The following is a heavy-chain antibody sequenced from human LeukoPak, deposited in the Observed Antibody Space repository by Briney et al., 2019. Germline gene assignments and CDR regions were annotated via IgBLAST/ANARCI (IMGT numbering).Heavy chain of an antibody. J-gene: IGHJ4*02. CDR2: IRYDVSLK. V-gene: IGHV3-30*02. CDR1: GFTLSGDA. D-gene: IGHD3-22*01. Sequence: GGSLRLSCVASGFTLSGDAMHWVRQAPGKGLEWVAFIRYDVSLKNYADSVKCRFTISRDNSKNTLYLQMNSLRGDDTAVYYCANLPLYDSSGPEDYWGQGTLVTVSA. CDR3: ANLPLYDSSGPEDY.